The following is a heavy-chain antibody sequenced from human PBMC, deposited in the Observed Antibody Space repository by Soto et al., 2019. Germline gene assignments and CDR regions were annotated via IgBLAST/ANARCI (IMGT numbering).Heavy chain of an antibody. V-gene: IGHV1-3*01. Sequence: ASVKVSCKASGYTFSSNVIHWVRQAPGQGLEWMGWIKAGNGDTKISQNFQGRVSLTRDTSAATVYMEMSSLTSEDTAVYYCARGGYSGNYYGLDYWG. D-gene: IGHD1-26*01. CDR2: IKAGNGDT. CDR3: ARGGYSGNYYGLDY. CDR1: GYTFSSNV. J-gene: IGHJ4*01.